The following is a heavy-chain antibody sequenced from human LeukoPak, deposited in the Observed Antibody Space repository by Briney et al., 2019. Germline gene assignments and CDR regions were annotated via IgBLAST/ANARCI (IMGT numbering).Heavy chain of an antibody. CDR2: ISGSSSTI. Sequence: GGSLRLSCAASGFTFSSYSMNWVRQAPGKGLEWGSYISGSSSTICYADSVKGRFTISRDNGKNTLYLQMNSLRAEDTAVYYCARGSNYDSSGQVPFDYWGQGTLVTVSS. V-gene: IGHV3-48*01. CDR1: GFTFSSYS. D-gene: IGHD3-22*01. J-gene: IGHJ4*02. CDR3: ARGSNYDSSGQVPFDY.